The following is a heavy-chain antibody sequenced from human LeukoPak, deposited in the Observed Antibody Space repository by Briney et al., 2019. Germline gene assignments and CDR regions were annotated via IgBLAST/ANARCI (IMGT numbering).Heavy chain of an antibody. V-gene: IGHV1-24*01. Sequence: RASVKVSCEVSGYTLTELSMHWVRQAPGKGLEWMGGFDPEDGETIYAQKFQGRVTMTEDTSTDTAYMELSSLRSEDTAVYYCATVELMVRGAPTSHYGMDVWGQGTTVTVSS. CDR3: ATVELMVRGAPTSHYGMDV. CDR1: GYTLTELS. CDR2: FDPEDGET. D-gene: IGHD3-10*01. J-gene: IGHJ6*02.